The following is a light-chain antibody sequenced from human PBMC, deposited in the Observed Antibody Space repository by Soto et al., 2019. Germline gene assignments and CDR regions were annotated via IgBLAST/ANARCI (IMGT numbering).Light chain of an antibody. V-gene: IGLV2-14*01. Sequence: QSVLTQPPSASGSPGQSVIISCAGSSSDIGAYDYVSWFQHHPGKAPKLMIFEVSNRPSGVSNRFSGSKSGNTASLTISGLQAEDEADYYCSSFTSSNTLVFGGGTKLTVL. CDR1: SSDIGAYDY. CDR3: SSFTSSNTLV. J-gene: IGLJ3*02. CDR2: EVS.